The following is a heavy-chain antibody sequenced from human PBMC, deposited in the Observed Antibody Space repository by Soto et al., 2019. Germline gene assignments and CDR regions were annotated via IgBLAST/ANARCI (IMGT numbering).Heavy chain of an antibody. V-gene: IGHV3-23*01. Sequence: PGGSLRLSCAASGFTFSSYAMSWVRQAPGKGLEWVSAISGSGGSTYYADNVKGRFAISRDNSKNTLYLQMNSPRGGDTAIYYCAKVTTRWSTFDYWGQGSLVTVSS. CDR2: ISGSGGST. D-gene: IGHD2-8*01. CDR3: AKVTTRWSTFDY. J-gene: IGHJ4*02. CDR1: GFTFSSYA.